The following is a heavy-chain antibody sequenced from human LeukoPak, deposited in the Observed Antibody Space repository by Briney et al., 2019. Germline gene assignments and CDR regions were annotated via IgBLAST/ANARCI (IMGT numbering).Heavy chain of an antibody. V-gene: IGHV3-48*01. J-gene: IGHJ4*02. CDR3: AREPSSGSVSSWYPLDY. CDR2: ISSGRTE. Sequence: GGSLRLPCVASGFTFSMHSLNWVRQTPGKGLEWVSYISSGRTEFYADSVKGRFTISRDNAKNSLYLQMNSLRVEDTAVYYCAREPSSGSVSSWYPLDYWGQGTLVTVSS. D-gene: IGHD6-13*01. CDR1: GFTFSMHS.